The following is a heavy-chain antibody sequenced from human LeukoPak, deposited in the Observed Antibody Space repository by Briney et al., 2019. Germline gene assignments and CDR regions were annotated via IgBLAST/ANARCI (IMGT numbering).Heavy chain of an antibody. J-gene: IGHJ6*02. CDR3: AKDRSSGPHYYYGMDV. D-gene: IGHD6-25*01. CDR1: GFTFSSYG. V-gene: IGHV3-30*18. Sequence: GGSLRLSCAASGFTFSSYGIHWVRQAPGKGLEWVAVISYLGGDQSYAESVKGRFTISRDNSNKRVFLQMNTLRGEDTAVYYCAKDRSSGPHYYYGMDVWGRGTTVIV. CDR2: ISYLGGDQ.